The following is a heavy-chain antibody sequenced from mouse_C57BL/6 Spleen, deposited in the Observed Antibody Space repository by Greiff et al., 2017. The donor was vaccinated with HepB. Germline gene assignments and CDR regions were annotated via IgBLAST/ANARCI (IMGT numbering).Heavy chain of an antibody. CDR3: ARWPAFAY. CDR1: GYSITSGYY. CDR2: ISYDGSN. Sequence: DVQLQESGPGLVKPSQSLSLTCSVTGYSITSGYYWNWIRQFPGNKLEWMGYISYDGSNNYNPSLKNRISITRDTSKNQFFLKLNSVTTEDTATYYCARWPAFAYWGQGTLVTVSA. J-gene: IGHJ3*01. V-gene: IGHV3-6*01.